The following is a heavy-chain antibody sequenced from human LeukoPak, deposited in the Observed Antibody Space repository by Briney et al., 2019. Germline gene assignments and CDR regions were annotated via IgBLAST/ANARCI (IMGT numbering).Heavy chain of an antibody. J-gene: IGHJ3*02. V-gene: IGHV3-23*01. Sequence: GGSLRLSCAASGFTFSSYAMSWVRQAPGKGLEWVSAISGSGGSTYYADSVKGRFTISRDNSKSTLYLQMNSLRAEDTAVYYCAKDMTYDSSGYYYDAFDIWGQGTMVTVSS. CDR1: GFTFSSYA. CDR2: ISGSGGST. D-gene: IGHD3-22*01. CDR3: AKDMTYDSSGYYYDAFDI.